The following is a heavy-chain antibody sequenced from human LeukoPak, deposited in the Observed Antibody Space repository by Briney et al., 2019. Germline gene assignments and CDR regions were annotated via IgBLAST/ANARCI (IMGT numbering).Heavy chain of an antibody. J-gene: IGHJ6*03. CDR1: GGSISSGDYY. CDR3: ARDLGYYDFWSGYYYYYYMDV. D-gene: IGHD3-3*01. V-gene: IGHV4-30-4*08. CDR2: IYYSGST. Sequence: SEXLSLTCTVSGGSISSGDYYWSWLRQPPGKGREWIGYIYYSGSTYYNPSLKSRVTISEEKSKNQFSLKLSSVTAADTAVYYCARDLGYYDFWSGYYYYYYMDVWGKGTTVTVSS.